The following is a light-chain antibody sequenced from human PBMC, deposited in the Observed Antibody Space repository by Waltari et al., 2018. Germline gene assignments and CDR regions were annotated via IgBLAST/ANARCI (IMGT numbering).Light chain of an antibody. J-gene: IGKJ1*01. CDR1: QTISNY. V-gene: IGKV1-39*01. CDR3: QQSYTTSWT. CDR2: AAS. Sequence: EIQMTQSPSSLSASVGDRVTITCRASQTISNYLNWYQYKPGRAPKLLIYAASSLQSGVPSRFSGRRHGTDFTLTISSLQPEDFATYYCQQSYTTSWTFGQGTKVE.